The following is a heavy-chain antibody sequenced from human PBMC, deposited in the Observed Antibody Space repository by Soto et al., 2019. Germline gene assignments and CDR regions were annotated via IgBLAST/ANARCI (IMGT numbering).Heavy chain of an antibody. V-gene: IGHV1-69*02. CDR3: ARVPQYSSSLDY. D-gene: IGHD6-6*01. J-gene: IGHJ4*02. CDR1: GGTFSSYT. Sequence: ASVKVSCKASGGTFSSYTISWVRQAPGQGLEWMGRIIPILGIANYAQKFQGRVTITADKSTSTAYMELSSLRSEDTAVYYCARVPQYSSSLDYWGQGTLVTVSS. CDR2: IIPILGIA.